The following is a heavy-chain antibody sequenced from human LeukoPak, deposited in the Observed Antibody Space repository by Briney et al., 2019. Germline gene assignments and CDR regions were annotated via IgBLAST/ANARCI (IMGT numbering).Heavy chain of an antibody. J-gene: IGHJ4*02. Sequence: GGSLRLSCAASGFTFSTYDFHWVRQTTGKGLEWVSATGTAGDTWYSGSVMGRFTISRENAKSSMYLQMNSLRVGDTAVYYCARQNRNGFDYWGQGTLVTVSS. CDR1: GFTFSTYD. CDR2: TGTAGDT. D-gene: IGHD2-8*01. CDR3: ARQNRNGFDY. V-gene: IGHV3-13*01.